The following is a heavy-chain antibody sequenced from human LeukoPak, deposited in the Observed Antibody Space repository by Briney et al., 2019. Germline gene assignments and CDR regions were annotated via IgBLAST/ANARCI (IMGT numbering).Heavy chain of an antibody. J-gene: IGHJ3*02. CDR2: IYHSGST. Sequence: SETLSLTCAVSGGPISSSNWWSWVPQPPGKGLEWIGEIYHSGSTNYNPSLKSRVTISVDTSKNQFSLKLSSVTAADTAVYYCARQGRISMIVVLIEDAFDIWGQGTMVTVSS. V-gene: IGHV4-4*02. D-gene: IGHD3-22*01. CDR1: GGPISSSNW. CDR3: ARQGRISMIVVLIEDAFDI.